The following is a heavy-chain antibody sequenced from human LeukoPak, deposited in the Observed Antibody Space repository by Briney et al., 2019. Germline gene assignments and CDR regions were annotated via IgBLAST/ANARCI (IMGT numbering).Heavy chain of an antibody. D-gene: IGHD3-10*01. CDR1: GGSISSYY. V-gene: IGHV4-59*01. CDR3: ARNHGSGRGEWFDP. CDR2: IYYSGST. Sequence: ASETLSLTCTVSGGSISSYYWSWIRQPPGKGLEWIGYIYYSGSTKYNPSLKSRVTISVDTSKNQFSLKMSSVTAADMAVYYCARNHGSGRGEWFDPWGQGTLVTVSS. J-gene: IGHJ5*02.